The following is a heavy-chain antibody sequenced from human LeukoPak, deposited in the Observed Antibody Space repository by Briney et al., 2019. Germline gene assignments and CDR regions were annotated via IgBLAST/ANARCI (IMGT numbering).Heavy chain of an antibody. D-gene: IGHD1-14*01. CDR1: GFTVSSNY. CDR2: IYSGGST. CDR3: ARNRGLYLFDF. Sequence: GGSLRLSCAASGFTVSSNYMSRVRQAPGKGLEWVSVIYSGGSTYYADSVKGRFTISRDNSKNTLYLQMNSLRAEDTAMYFCARNRGLYLFDFWGQGALVTVSS. V-gene: IGHV3-53*01. J-gene: IGHJ4*02.